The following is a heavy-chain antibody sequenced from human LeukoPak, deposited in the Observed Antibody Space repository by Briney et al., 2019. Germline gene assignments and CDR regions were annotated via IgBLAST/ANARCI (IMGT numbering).Heavy chain of an antibody. V-gene: IGHV3-21*01. Sequence: GGSLRLSCAASGFTFSSYSMNWVRQAPGKGLEWVSSISSSSSYIYYADSVKGRFTISRDNSKNSLYLQMNSLRAEDTAVYYCARDWSAAFWGVVGYWGQGTLVTVSS. D-gene: IGHD3-16*01. J-gene: IGHJ4*02. CDR1: GFTFSSYS. CDR2: ISSSSSYI. CDR3: ARDWSAAFWGVVGY.